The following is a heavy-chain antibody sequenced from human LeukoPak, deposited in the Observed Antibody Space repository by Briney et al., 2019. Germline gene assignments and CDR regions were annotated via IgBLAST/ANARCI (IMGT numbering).Heavy chain of an antibody. J-gene: IGHJ5*01. CDR3: ARRSLPGATTGYYYDS. D-gene: IGHD1-26*01. CDR2: INWNGDNP. Sequence: GGSLRLSCAASGFPFSTYSMNWVRQAPGRGLEYVAEINWNGDNPVYENSLRGRITISRNNAKNSVYLQMNSLRVEDTAFYYCARRSLPGATTGYYYDSWGQGTLVTVSS. V-gene: IGHV3-20*04. CDR1: GFPFSTYS.